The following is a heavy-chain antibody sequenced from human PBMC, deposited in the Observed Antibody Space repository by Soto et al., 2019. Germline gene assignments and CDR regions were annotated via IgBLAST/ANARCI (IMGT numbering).Heavy chain of an antibody. Sequence: SETLSLTCTVSGGSISSGGYYWSWIRQHPGKGLEWIGYIYYSGSTYYNPSLKSRVTISVDTSKNQFSLKLSSVTAADTAVYYGAGVSGDATAKMAARDGNNDYWGQGTLVTVSS. J-gene: IGHJ4*02. CDR2: IYYSGST. D-gene: IGHD2-15*01. CDR3: AGVSGDATAKMAARDGNNDY. V-gene: IGHV4-31*03. CDR1: GGSISSGGYY.